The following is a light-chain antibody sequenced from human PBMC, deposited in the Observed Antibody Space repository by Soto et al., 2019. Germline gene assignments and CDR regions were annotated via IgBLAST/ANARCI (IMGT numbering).Light chain of an antibody. J-gene: IGKJ1*01. CDR2: KVS. CDR3: MQGRHWPPT. V-gene: IGKV2-30*01. Sequence: DVVMTQSPLSLPVTLGQPASISCRSSQSLIYSDGIAYLNWFHQRPGQSPRRLIYKVSNRDSVVPDRFSGSGSGTEFTLTISRVEAEDVGVYYCMQGRHWPPTFGRGTKVEIK. CDR1: QSLIYSDGIAY.